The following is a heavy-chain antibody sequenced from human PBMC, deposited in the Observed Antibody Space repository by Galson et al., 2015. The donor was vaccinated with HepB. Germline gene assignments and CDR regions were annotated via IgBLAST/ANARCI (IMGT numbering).Heavy chain of an antibody. Sequence: ETLSLPCPVSGGSISSYYWRWIRQPPGKGLEWIGYIYYSGSTNYNPSLKSRVTISVDTSKNQFSLKLSSVTAADTAVYYCARVRPYSSSWYYFDYWGQGTLVTVSS. J-gene: IGHJ4*02. CDR2: IYYSGST. CDR1: GGSISSYY. D-gene: IGHD6-13*01. CDR3: ARVRPYSSSWYYFDY. V-gene: IGHV4-59*08.